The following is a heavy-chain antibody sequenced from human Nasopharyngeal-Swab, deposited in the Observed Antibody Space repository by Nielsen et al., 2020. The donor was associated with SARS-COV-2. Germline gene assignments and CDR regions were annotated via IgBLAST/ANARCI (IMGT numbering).Heavy chain of an antibody. J-gene: IGHJ4*02. CDR1: GGSLSGYY. V-gene: IGHV4-34*01. CDR2: VAQSGFT. D-gene: IGHD2-2*01. Sequence: SETLSLTCAVYGGSLSGYYWTWICQPPGKGLEWIGEVAQSGFTKYNPSLKSRVSISLDTSKNQVSLKVSSVTAADTAVYYCARTFCTTSSCSYYFDSWGQGNLVTVSS. CDR3: ARTFCTTSSCSYYFDS.